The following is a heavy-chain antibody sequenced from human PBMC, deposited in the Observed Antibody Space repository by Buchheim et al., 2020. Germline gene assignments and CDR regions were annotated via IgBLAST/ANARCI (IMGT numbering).Heavy chain of an antibody. V-gene: IGHV2-70*15. CDR2: IDWDDDK. Sequence: QVTLRESGPALVKPTQTLTLTCTFSGFSLSTSGMCVSWIRQPPGKALEWLARIDWDDDKYYSPSLKTRLTISKDTSKNQVVLTMTNMDPVDTATYYCARIQIAVAGDYYYGMDVWGQGTT. J-gene: IGHJ6*02. D-gene: IGHD6-19*01. CDR3: ARIQIAVAGDYYYGMDV. CDR1: GFSLSTSGMC.